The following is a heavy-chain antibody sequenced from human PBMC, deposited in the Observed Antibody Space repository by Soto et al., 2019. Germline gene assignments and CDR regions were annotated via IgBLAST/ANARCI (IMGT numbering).Heavy chain of an antibody. Sequence: EVQLLESGGGLVQPGGPLGLSFQALIPGFDFIPRSWVAQPPGKGLEWVSATTGSGGTAYYAGSVKGRFTISRDNSKNTLYLQMDSLRAEDTAVYYCAKHSGYDHYYGMDVWGQGTTVTVSS. V-gene: IGHV3-23*01. CDR1: IPGFDFIP. CDR2: TTGSGGTA. D-gene: IGHD5-12*01. CDR3: AKHSGYDHYYGMDV. J-gene: IGHJ6*02.